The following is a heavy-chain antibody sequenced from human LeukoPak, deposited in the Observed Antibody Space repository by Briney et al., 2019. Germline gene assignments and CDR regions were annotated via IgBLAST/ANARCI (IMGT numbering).Heavy chain of an antibody. CDR3: ARSGSSSWYGTFDY. D-gene: IGHD6-13*01. CDR2: IYHSGST. Sequence: SETLSLTCTVSGYSISSGYYWGWIRQPPGKGLEWIGSIYHSGSTYYNPSLKSRVTISVDTSKNQFSLKLSSVTAADTAVYYCARSGSSSWYGTFDYWGQGTLVTVSS. CDR1: GYSISSGYY. V-gene: IGHV4-38-2*02. J-gene: IGHJ4*02.